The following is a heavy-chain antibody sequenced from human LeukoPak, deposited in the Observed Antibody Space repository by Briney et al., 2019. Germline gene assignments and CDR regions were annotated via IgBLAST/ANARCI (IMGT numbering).Heavy chain of an antibody. CDR1: GFTFSSYG. D-gene: IGHD4-17*01. Sequence: GGSLRLSCAVSGFTFSSYGMSWVRQAPGKGLECVSGISNSGGSTYYADSVKGRFTISRDNSKNTLYLQMNSLRAEDTAVYYCARHHDYGDYGCFDYWGQGTLVTVSS. CDR3: ARHHDYGDYGCFDY. CDR2: ISNSGGST. V-gene: IGHV3-23*01. J-gene: IGHJ4*02.